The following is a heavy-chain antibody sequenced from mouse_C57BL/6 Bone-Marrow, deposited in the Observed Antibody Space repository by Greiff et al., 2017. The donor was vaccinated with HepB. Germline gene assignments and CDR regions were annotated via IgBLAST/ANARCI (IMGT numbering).Heavy chain of an antibody. Sequence: EVKVVESGGGLVKPGGSLKLSCAASGFTFSSYAMSWVRQTPEKRLEWVATISDGGSYTYYPDNVKGRFTISRDNAKNNLYLQMSHLKSEDTAMYYCARVGLYDGYYLYYAMDYWDQGTSVTVSS. CDR2: ISDGGSYT. D-gene: IGHD2-3*01. CDR3: ARVGLYDGYYLYYAMDY. CDR1: GFTFSSYA. J-gene: IGHJ4*01. V-gene: IGHV5-4*03.